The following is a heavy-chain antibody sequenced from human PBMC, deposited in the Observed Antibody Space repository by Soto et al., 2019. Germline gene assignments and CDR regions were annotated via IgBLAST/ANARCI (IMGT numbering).Heavy chain of an antibody. J-gene: IGHJ5*02. V-gene: IGHV1-69*01. D-gene: IGHD1-26*01. CDR3: ARARIVGALYNWFDP. Sequence: QVQLVQSGAEVKKPGSSVKVSCKASGGTFSSYAISWVRQAPGQGLEWMGGIIPIFGTANYAQKFQGRVTITADECTSAVYMELSSLRSEDTAVYYCARARIVGALYNWFDPWGQGTLVTVSA. CDR1: GGTFSSYA. CDR2: IIPIFGTA.